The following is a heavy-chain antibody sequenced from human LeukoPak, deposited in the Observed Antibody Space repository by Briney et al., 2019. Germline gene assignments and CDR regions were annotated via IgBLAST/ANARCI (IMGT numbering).Heavy chain of an antibody. V-gene: IGHV3-23*01. J-gene: IGHJ4*02. Sequence: GGTLRLSCAASGFTLSNYAMNWVRQAPGKGLEWVSAISGSGGSTYYADSVKGRFTISRDNSKNTLYLQMNSLRAEDTAVYYCAKDRSYYYDSSGYYWLNWGREPWSPSPQ. CDR1: GFTLSNYA. CDR2: ISGSGGST. D-gene: IGHD3-22*01. CDR3: AKDRSYYYDSSGYYWLN.